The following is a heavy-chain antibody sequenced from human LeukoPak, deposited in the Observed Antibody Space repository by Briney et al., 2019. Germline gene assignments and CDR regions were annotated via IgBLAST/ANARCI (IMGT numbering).Heavy chain of an antibody. J-gene: IGHJ4*02. D-gene: IGHD4-17*01. CDR3: ARSHDSGDPYYFDS. CDR1: GYTFTGYY. Sequence: ASVKVSCKASGYTFTGYYMNWVRQAPGQELEWMGWINPNSGGTNYAQKFQGRVTMTRDTSISTAYREVSRVRDDDTAVYYCARSHDSGDPYYFDSWGQGTLVTVSS. CDR2: INPNSGGT. V-gene: IGHV1-2*02.